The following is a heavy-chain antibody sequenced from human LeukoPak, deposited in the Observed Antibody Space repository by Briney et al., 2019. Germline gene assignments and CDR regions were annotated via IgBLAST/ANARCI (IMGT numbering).Heavy chain of an antibody. CDR3: GRDKED. Sequence: GGSLRLSCAASGFTFSGYYMSWIRQAPGKGLEWVSYISSLSTSIYYTDSVKGRFTISGDNAKNSLYLQMNNLRAEDTAVYYCGRDKEDWGQGTLVTVSS. CDR1: GFTFSGYY. J-gene: IGHJ4*02. V-gene: IGHV3-11*04. CDR2: ISSLSTSI.